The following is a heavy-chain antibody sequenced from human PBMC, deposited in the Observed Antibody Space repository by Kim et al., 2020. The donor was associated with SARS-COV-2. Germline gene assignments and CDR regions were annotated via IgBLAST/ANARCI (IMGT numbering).Heavy chain of an antibody. Sequence: TYDTDYQQGRFPISRDNAKNSLYLQMNSLRAEDTAVYYWARIPSYASGDYWGQGTLVTVSS. V-gene: IGHV3-48*01. CDR2: T. CDR3: ARIPSYASGDY. J-gene: IGHJ4*02. D-gene: IGHD3-10*01.